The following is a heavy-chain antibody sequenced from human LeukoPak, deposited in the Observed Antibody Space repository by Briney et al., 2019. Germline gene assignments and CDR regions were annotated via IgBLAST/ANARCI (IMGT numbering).Heavy chain of an antibody. D-gene: IGHD1-26*01. Sequence: SETLSLTCAVYGGPFSGYYWSWIRQPPGKGLEWIGEINHSGSTNYNPSLKSRVTISVDTSKNQLSLKMNSVTAADTAVYYCVRVSGSFFREFDNWGQGVLVTVSS. CDR1: GGPFSGYY. CDR2: INHSGST. V-gene: IGHV4-34*01. J-gene: IGHJ4*02. CDR3: VRVSGSFFREFDN.